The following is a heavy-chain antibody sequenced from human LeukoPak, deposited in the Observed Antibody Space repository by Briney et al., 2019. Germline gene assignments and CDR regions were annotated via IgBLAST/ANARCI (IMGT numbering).Heavy chain of an antibody. V-gene: IGHV3-7*01. Sequence: GGSLRLSCAGSGFTFSNSWMGWVRQAPGKGLEWVANVQHIGGETYYVDSVKGRFTISRNNAKNSVYLQMNSLGADDTAVYYCATYSILNAREFRYWGQGTLVTVTS. CDR1: GFTFSNSW. D-gene: IGHD4-11*01. CDR3: ATYSILNAREFRY. CDR2: VQHIGGET. J-gene: IGHJ1*01.